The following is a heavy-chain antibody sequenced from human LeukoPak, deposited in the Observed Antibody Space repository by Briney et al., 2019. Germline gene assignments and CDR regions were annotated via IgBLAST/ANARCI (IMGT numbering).Heavy chain of an antibody. D-gene: IGHD2-2*01. V-gene: IGHV3-33*06. CDR3: AKDLIVVAGDY. CDR2: IWYDGSNK. Sequence: PGGSLRLSCAASGFTFSSYGMHWVRQAPGKGLEWVAVIWYDGSNKYYADSVKGRFTISRDNSKNTLYLQMSSLRAEDTAVYYCAKDLIVVAGDYWGQGTLVTVSS. CDR1: GFTFSSYG. J-gene: IGHJ4*02.